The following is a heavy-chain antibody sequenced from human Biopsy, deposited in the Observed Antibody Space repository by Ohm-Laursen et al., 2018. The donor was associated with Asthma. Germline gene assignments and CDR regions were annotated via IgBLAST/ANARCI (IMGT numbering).Heavy chain of an antibody. V-gene: IGHV4-59*07. Sequence: PSDTLSLTCTVSGVSISSDYWSWIRQPPGKGLEWIGHIYYSGSTNYQPSLKSRVTISVDTSKNQFSLKLRSVTAADAAVYYCARGISRVTGLSDHFDSWGQGTLVTVSS. J-gene: IGHJ4*02. CDR2: IYYSGST. CDR1: GVSISSDY. D-gene: IGHD2-21*02. CDR3: ARGISRVTGLSDHFDS.